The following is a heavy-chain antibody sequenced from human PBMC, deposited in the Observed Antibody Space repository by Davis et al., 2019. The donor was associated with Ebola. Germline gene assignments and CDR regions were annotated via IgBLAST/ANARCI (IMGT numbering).Heavy chain of an antibody. CDR1: GYTFTSYY. Sequence: ASVKVSCKASGYTFTSYYVHWVRQAPGQGLEWMGWISTYNRNAHYGQNVQGRVTMTTDTSTSTAYMELRSLRSDDTAVYFCARRNYYGSGTVYFDPWGQGTLVTVSS. D-gene: IGHD3-10*01. CDR2: ISTYNRNA. CDR3: ARRNYYGSGTVYFDP. V-gene: IGHV1-18*04. J-gene: IGHJ4*02.